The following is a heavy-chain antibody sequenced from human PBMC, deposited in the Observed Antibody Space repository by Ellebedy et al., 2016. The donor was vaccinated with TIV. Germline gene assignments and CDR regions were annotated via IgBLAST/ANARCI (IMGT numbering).Heavy chain of an antibody. CDR2: IYYSGKT. Sequence: PSETLSLTCTVSGGSISSYYWSWIRQPSGKGLEWIGYIYYSGKTYYNPSLKSRVTISVDTSKNQFSLNLSSVTAADTAVYYCARDSLYGYWYFDLWGRGTLVTVSS. CDR3: ARDSLYGYWYFDL. V-gene: IGHV4-59*01. D-gene: IGHD2-2*02. CDR1: GGSISSYY. J-gene: IGHJ2*01.